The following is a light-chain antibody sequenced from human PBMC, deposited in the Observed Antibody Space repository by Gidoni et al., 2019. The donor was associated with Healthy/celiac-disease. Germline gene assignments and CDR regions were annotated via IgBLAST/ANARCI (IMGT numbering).Light chain of an antibody. Sequence: EIVMTQTPATLSVSPGERATLSCRASQSDSSDLAWYQQKPGQAPRLLIYGASTRATGIPARFSGSGSGTEFTLTISSLQSEDFAVYYCQQYNNWPPTFGQXTKVEIK. J-gene: IGKJ1*01. V-gene: IGKV3-15*01. CDR3: QQYNNWPPT. CDR1: QSDSSD. CDR2: GAS.